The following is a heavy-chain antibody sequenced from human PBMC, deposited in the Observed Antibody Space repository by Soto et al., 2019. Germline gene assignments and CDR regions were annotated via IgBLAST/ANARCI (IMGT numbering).Heavy chain of an antibody. Sequence: EVQLVESGGGLVKPGGSLRLSCAASGFTFSSYSMNWVRQAPGKGLEWVSSISSSSSYIYYADSVKGRFTISRDNAKNSLYLQMNSLRAEDTAVYYCARDIVVVEAPAPGGDVWGQGTTVTVSS. CDR3: ARDIVVVEAPAPGGDV. D-gene: IGHD2-15*01. J-gene: IGHJ6*02. V-gene: IGHV3-21*01. CDR2: ISSSSSYI. CDR1: GFTFSSYS.